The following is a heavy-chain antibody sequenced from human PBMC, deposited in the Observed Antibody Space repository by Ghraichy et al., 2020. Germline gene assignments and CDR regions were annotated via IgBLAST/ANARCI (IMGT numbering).Heavy chain of an antibody. CDR3: ARNRGWEPPHVHYGMDV. CDR2: INPSGGST. V-gene: IGHV1-46*01. CDR1: GYTFTSYY. D-gene: IGHD1-26*01. Sequence: ASVKVSCKASGYTFTSYYMHWVRQAPGQGLEWMGIINPSGGSTSYAQKFQGRVTMTRDTSTSTVYMELSSLRSEDTAVYYCARNRGWEPPHVHYGMDVWGQGTPVTVSS. J-gene: IGHJ6*02.